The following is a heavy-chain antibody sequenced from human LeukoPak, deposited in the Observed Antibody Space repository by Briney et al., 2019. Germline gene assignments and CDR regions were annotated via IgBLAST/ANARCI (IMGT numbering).Heavy chain of an antibody. CDR1: GGSIKNYY. V-gene: IGHV4-59*08. J-gene: IGHJ3*02. CDR2: IYSSGST. D-gene: IGHD1-26*01. CDR3: ARQGSGGRAFDI. Sequence: SETLSLTCSVSGGSIKNYYWSWIRQPPGKGLEWIGYIYSSGSTNSNPSLKSRVTISVDTSKSQFSLKMTSVTAADTAVYYCARQGSGGRAFDIWGQGTMVTVSS.